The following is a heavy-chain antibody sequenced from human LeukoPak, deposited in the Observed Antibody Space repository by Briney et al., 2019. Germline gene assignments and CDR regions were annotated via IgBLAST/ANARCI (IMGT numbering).Heavy chain of an antibody. V-gene: IGHV3-64*01. CDR1: GFSFSTYP. CDR3: AREVYGMDV. J-gene: IGHJ6*02. CDR2: INSNGGNT. Sequence: GRSLRLSCAASGFSFSTYPMHWVRRAPAKGLEFVSSINSNGGNTYYANSVKGRFTISRDNSKNTLYLQMGSLRAEDMAIYYCAREVYGMDVWGRGTTVTVSS.